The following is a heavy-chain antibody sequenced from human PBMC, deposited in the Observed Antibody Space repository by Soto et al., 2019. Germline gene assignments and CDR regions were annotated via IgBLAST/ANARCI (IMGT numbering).Heavy chain of an antibody. J-gene: IGHJ5*02. V-gene: IGHV4-30-4*01. CDR1: GGSIRGDDYS. CDR2: IYYSGRT. Sequence: QVQLQESGPGLVKPSQTLSLTCTVSGGSIRGDDYSWSWIRQPPGKGLGWIGYIYYSGRTYYNPSLQSRVTISVDTSKNQFSLKLSSVTAADTAVYYCASGWIHLWAWGQGTLVTVSS. D-gene: IGHD5-18*01. CDR3: ASGWIHLWA.